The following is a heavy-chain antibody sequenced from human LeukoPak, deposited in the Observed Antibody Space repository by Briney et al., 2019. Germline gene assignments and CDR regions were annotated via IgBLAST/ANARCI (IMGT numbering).Heavy chain of an antibody. CDR3: ARLVDGRWSGTTCYFDY. V-gene: IGHV4-39*07. Sequence: SETLSLTCTVSGGSISSSNYYWGWIRQPPGKGLEWIGNIFYSGSTHYNPSLKSRVTISVDTSKNQFSLKLNSVTAADTAVFYCARLVDGRWSGTTCYFDYWGQGTLVTVSS. J-gene: IGHJ4*02. CDR2: IFYSGST. D-gene: IGHD3-3*01. CDR1: GGSISSSNYY.